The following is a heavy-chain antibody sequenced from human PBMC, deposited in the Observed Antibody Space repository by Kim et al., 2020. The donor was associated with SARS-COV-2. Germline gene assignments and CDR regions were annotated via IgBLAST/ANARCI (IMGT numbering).Heavy chain of an antibody. V-gene: IGHV3-48*03. CDR3: ARDLGSREGFGLYYYYGMDV. CDR1: GFTFSSYE. D-gene: IGHD6-13*01. Sequence: GGSLRLYCAASGFTFSSYEMNWVRQAPGKGLEWVSYISSSGSTIYYADSVKGRFTISRDNAKNSLYLQMNSLRAEDTAVYYCARDLGSREGFGLYYYYGMDVWGQGTTVTVSS. CDR2: ISSSGSTI. J-gene: IGHJ6*02.